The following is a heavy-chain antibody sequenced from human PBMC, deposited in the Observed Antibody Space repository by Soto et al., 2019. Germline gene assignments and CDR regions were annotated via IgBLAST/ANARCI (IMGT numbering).Heavy chain of an antibody. CDR3: ARDSKAPAVAGPFDY. CDR2: ISSSGSTI. V-gene: IGHV3-11*01. CDR1: GFTFSDYY. D-gene: IGHD6-19*01. Sequence: GGSLRLSCAASGFTFSDYYMSWIRQAPGKGLEWVSYISSSGSTIYYADSVKGRFTISRDNAKNSLYLQMNSLRAEDTAIYYCARDSKAPAVAGPFDYWGQGTLVTVSS. J-gene: IGHJ4*02.